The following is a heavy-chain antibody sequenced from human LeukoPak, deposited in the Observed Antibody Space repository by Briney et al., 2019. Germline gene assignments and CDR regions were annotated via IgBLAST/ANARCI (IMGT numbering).Heavy chain of an antibody. CDR2: FHYSEST. CDR1: GDSIRSYY. D-gene: IGHD5-18*01. CDR3: ARVYRTLQLWPRGYAFDI. J-gene: IGHJ3*02. Sequence: TSETLSLTCTVSGDSIRSYYWSWIRQPPGKGLEWIGDFHYSESTNYNPSLKSRVTISVDTSKNQFSLKLSSVTAADTAVYYCARVYRTLQLWPRGYAFDIWGQGTMVTVSS. V-gene: IGHV4-59*01.